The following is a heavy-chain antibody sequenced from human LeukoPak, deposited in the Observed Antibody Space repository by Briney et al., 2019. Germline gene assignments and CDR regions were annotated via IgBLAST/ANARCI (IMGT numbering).Heavy chain of an antibody. CDR2: IIPIFGTA. J-gene: IGHJ3*02. CDR1: GGTFRSYA. D-gene: IGHD2/OR15-2a*01. Sequence: SVKVSCKASGGTFRSYAISWVRQAPGQGLEWMGGIIPIFGTANYAQKFQGRVTITADESTSTAYMELSSLRSEDTAVYYCAREFYDAFDIWGQGTMVTVSS. CDR3: AREFYDAFDI. V-gene: IGHV1-69*13.